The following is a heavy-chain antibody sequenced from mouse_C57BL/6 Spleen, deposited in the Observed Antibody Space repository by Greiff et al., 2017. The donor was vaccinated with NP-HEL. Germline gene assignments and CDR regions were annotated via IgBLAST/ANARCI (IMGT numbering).Heavy chain of an antibody. J-gene: IGHJ4*01. D-gene: IGHD2-4*01. CDR2: IWSGGST. Sequence: VQLKESGPCLFPPSQSLSITCTVSGFSLTSYGVHWVRQSPGKGLEWLGVIWSGGSTDYYAAFISRLSISKDNSKSQVFFKMNSLQADDTAIYYCARGDDYDGYYAMDYWGQGTSVTVSS. V-gene: IGHV2-2*01. CDR1: GFSLTSYG. CDR3: ARGDDYDGYYAMDY.